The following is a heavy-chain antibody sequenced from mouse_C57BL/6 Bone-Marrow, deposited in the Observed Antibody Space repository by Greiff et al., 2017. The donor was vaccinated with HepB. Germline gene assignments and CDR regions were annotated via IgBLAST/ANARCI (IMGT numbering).Heavy chain of an antibody. Sequence: QVQLQQPGAELVKPGASVKLSCKASGYTFTSYWMQWVKQRPGQGLEWIGEIDPSDSYTNYNQKFKGKATLTVDTSSSTADMQLSSLTSEDSAVYYCTRRAQATYDYRGKGTTLTVPS. J-gene: IGHJ2*01. V-gene: IGHV1-50*01. CDR3: TRRAQATYDY. CDR2: IDPSDSYT. D-gene: IGHD3-2*02. CDR1: GYTFTSYW.